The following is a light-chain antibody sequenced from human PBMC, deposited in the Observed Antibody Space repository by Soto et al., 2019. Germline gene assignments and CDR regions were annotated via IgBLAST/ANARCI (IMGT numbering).Light chain of an antibody. CDR1: SSDVGSYNL. J-gene: IGLJ1*01. V-gene: IGLV2-23*02. Sequence: QSALTQPASVSGSPGQPITISCTGTSSDVGSYNLVSWYQQHPGKAPKLMIYEVSKRPSGVSNRFSGSKSGNTASLTISGLQAEDEADYYCCSYAGSSTPYVFGTGTQLTVL. CDR2: EVS. CDR3: CSYAGSSTPYV.